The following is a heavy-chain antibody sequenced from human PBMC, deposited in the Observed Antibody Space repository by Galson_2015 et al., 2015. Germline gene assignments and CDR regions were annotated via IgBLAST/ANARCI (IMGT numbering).Heavy chain of an antibody. Sequence: SLRLSCAASGFNINNYEMSWVRQAPGKGLEWISYISQTGDSMYYADSVKGRFTISRDSAKNSVYLQMSGLRADDSAVYYCMRDGSLGGDLLDYWGQGTLVTVSS. CDR2: ISQTGDSM. CDR3: MRDGSLGGDLLDY. V-gene: IGHV3-48*03. D-gene: IGHD4-17*01. J-gene: IGHJ4*02. CDR1: GFNINNYE.